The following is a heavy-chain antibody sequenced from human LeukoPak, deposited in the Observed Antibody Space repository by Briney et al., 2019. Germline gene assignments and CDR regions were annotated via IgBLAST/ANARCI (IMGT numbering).Heavy chain of an antibody. Sequence: GGSLRLSCAASGFTFSNYWMHWVRQAPGKGLVWVSHISSDGSTTNCADSETGRFTISRDNAKNTLFLQMNSLRAEDTAVYYCVRDRAAKWGQGTLVTVSA. V-gene: IGHV3-74*01. CDR3: VRDRAAK. CDR1: GFTFSNYW. J-gene: IGHJ4*02. CDR2: ISSDGSTT.